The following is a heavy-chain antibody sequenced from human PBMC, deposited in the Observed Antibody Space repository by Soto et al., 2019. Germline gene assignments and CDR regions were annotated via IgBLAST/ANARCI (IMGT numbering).Heavy chain of an antibody. CDR1: GFTFSSYG. CDR3: AKDRVGWRIAAAGPDY. Sequence: GGSLRLSCAASGFTFSSYGMHWVRQAPGKGLEWVAVISYDGSNKYYADSVKGRFTISRDNSKNTLYLQMNSLRAEDTAVYYCAKDRVGWRIAAAGPDYWRQGTLVTVSS. J-gene: IGHJ4*02. V-gene: IGHV3-30*18. CDR2: ISYDGSNK. D-gene: IGHD6-13*01.